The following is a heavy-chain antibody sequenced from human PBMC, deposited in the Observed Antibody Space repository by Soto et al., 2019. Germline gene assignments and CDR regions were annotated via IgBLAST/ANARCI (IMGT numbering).Heavy chain of an antibody. CDR1: GGSINYSY. CDR2: ISYTGSA. V-gene: IGHV4-59*01. Sequence: PSETLSLTCTVSGGSINYSYLTWIRQPPGKGLEWIGYISYTGSANYNASLKSRLTISVDTSKNQFSLKLSSVTAADTALYYCATVNYGDYYYGMDVWGLGTTVTVSS. CDR3: ATVNYGDYYYGMDV. D-gene: IGHD4-17*01. J-gene: IGHJ6*02.